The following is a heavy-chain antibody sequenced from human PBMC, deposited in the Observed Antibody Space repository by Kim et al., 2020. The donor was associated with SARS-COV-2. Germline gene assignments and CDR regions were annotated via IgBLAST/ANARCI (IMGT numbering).Heavy chain of an antibody. Sequence: TNHADSVKGRFTVSRDNAKNMLYLQMDSLRAEDTAVYFCARGYHYGMDVWVQGTTVTVSS. V-gene: IGHV3-74*01. CDR2: T. CDR3: ARGYHYGMDV. D-gene: IGHD2-2*01. J-gene: IGHJ6*02.